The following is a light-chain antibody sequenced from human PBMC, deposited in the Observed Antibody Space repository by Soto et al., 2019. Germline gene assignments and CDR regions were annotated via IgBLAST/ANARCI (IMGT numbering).Light chain of an antibody. J-gene: IGKJ5*01. CDR2: DAS. Sequence: DIQMTQSPSTLSASVGDRVTITCRASQRLNNDLAWYQQKPGKAPNLLIYDASTLERGVPSRFSGTGSGTEFTLAISSLQPDDFANYYCQQYHRSSITFGQGTRLEIK. CDR1: QRLNND. CDR3: QQYHRSSIT. V-gene: IGKV1-5*01.